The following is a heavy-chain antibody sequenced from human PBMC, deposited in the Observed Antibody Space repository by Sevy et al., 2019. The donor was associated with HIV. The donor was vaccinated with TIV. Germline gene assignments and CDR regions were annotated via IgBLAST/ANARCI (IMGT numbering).Heavy chain of an antibody. V-gene: IGHV3-30-3*01. CDR2: ISYDDGSNR. Sequence: GGSLRLSCAASGFTFSSYALHWVRQAPGKGLEWVAVISYDDGSNRNYADSVKGRFTISRDNSKNTVYLQMNSLRPEDTAMYYCARDSGYCGGDCYGPGGYWGQGTLVTVSS. CDR3: ARDSGYCGGDCYGPGGY. D-gene: IGHD2-21*02. CDR1: GFTFSSYA. J-gene: IGHJ4*02.